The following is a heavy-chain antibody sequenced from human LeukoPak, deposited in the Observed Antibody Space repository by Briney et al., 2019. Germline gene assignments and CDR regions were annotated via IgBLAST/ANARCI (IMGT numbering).Heavy chain of an antibody. D-gene: IGHD1-26*01. Sequence: ASVKVSCKASGYTFTNYGISWVRQAPGQGLEWMGWISGYNGNTKYAQKFQGRVTMTTDTSTTTAYIELRSLRSDDTAVYYCARSLNYYSGNYQLYDYWGQGTLVTASS. CDR1: GYTFTNYG. J-gene: IGHJ4*02. CDR3: ARSLNYYSGNYQLYDY. CDR2: ISGYNGNT. V-gene: IGHV1-18*01.